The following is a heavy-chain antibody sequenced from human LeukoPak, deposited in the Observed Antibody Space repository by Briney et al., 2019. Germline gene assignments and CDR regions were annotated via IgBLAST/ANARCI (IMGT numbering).Heavy chain of an antibody. CDR3: ASRAGTWAFDI. CDR2: IYYSGST. D-gene: IGHD6-19*01. CDR1: GGSISSSSYY. V-gene: IGHV4-39*07. Sequence: SETLSLTCTVSGGSISSSSYYWGWIRQPPGKGLEWIGSIYYSGSTYYNPSLKRRVTISVDKSKNQFSLRLSSVNAADRGVYYCASRAGTWAFDIWGQGTMVTVSS. J-gene: IGHJ3*02.